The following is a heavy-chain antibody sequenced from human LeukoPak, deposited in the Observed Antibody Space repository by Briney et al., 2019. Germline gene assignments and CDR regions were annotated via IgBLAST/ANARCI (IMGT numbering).Heavy chain of an antibody. J-gene: IGHJ5*02. CDR3: AGRYFGYGNWFDP. V-gene: IGHV3-30*02. D-gene: IGHD3-9*01. Sequence: GGSLRLSCAASGFTFSSYGMHWVRQAPGKGLEWVAFIRYDGSNKYYADSVKGRFTISRDNAKNSLYLQMNSLRAEDTAVYYCAGRYFGYGNWFDPWGQGTLVTVSS. CDR1: GFTFSSYG. CDR2: IRYDGSNK.